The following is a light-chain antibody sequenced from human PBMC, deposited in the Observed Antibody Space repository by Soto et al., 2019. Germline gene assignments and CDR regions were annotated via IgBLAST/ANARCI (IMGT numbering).Light chain of an antibody. CDR3: QQYGTSPRT. V-gene: IGKV3-20*01. CDR2: DAS. CDR1: QDIRSH. J-gene: IGKJ1*01. Sequence: ENVLTQSPGPLSLSPGERVTLSCRASQDIRSHLAWYQQKPGQAPRLLIFDASSRATGIPDRFSGSGSGTDFTLSISRLEPEDFAVYYCQQYGTSPRTLGQGTKVDIK.